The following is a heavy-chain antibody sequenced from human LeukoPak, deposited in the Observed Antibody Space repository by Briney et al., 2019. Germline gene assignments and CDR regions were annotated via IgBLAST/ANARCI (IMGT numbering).Heavy chain of an antibody. Sequence: GGSLRLSCAASGFTFSSYGIHWVRQAPGKGLEWVAFIRYDGSNKYHADSVKGRFTISRDNSKNTVYLQMNSLRAEDTAVYYCATDHPPTLRGIMGWFDPWGQGSLVTVSS. D-gene: IGHD3-10*01. V-gene: IGHV3-30*02. J-gene: IGHJ5*02. CDR1: GFTFSSYG. CDR2: IRYDGSNK. CDR3: ATDHPPTLRGIMGWFDP.